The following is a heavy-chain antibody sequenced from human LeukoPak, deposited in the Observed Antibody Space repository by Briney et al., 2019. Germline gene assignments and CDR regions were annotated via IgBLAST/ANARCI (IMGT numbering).Heavy chain of an antibody. V-gene: IGHV3-48*01. Sequence: PGGSLRLSCAASGFTFSSYSMNWVRQAPGKGLEWVSFIGTWISYADSVKGRFTISRDNAKKSLYLQMNSLRAEDTAVYYCARGPLGRYFDWLNIKRDWYFDLWGRGTLVTVSS. D-gene: IGHD3-9*01. CDR2: IGTWI. CDR3: ARGPLGRYFDWLNIKRDWYFDL. J-gene: IGHJ2*01. CDR1: GFTFSSYS.